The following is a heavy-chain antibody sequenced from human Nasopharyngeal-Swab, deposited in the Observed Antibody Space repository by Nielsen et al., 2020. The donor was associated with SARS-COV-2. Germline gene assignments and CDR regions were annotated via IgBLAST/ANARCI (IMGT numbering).Heavy chain of an antibody. CDR3: ARGIAAAKHYYYYMDV. Sequence: VGQAPGQGLEWMGWISAYNGNTNYAQKLQGRVTMTTDTSTSTAYMELRSLRSDDTAVYYCARGIAAAKHYYYYMDVWGKGTTVTVSS. J-gene: IGHJ6*03. CDR2: ISAYNGNT. D-gene: IGHD6-13*01. V-gene: IGHV1-18*01.